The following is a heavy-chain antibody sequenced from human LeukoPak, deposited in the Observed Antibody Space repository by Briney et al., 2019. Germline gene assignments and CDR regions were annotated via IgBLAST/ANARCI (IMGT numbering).Heavy chain of an antibody. Sequence: ASVKVSCKASGYTFTSYDINWVRQATGQGLEWMRWMNPNSGNTGYAQKFQGRVTMTRNTSISTAYMELSSLRSEDTAVYYCARGHDLLRYFDWLLFFDYWGQGTLVTVSS. CDR1: GYTFTSYD. CDR3: ARGHDLLRYFDWLLFFDY. D-gene: IGHD3-9*01. CDR2: MNPNSGNT. J-gene: IGHJ4*02. V-gene: IGHV1-8*01.